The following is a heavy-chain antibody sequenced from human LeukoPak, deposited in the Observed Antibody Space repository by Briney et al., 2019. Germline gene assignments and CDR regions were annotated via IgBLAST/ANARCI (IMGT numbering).Heavy chain of an antibody. J-gene: IGHJ4*02. D-gene: IGHD3-10*01. CDR3: ARAGTYITMVRGVIVGSFDY. CDR1: GYTFTSYY. Sequence: ASVKVSCKASGYTFTSYYMHWVRQAPGQGLEWMGLINPSGSSTSYAQKFQGRVTITADESTSTAYMELSSLRSEDTAVYYCARAGTYITMVRGVIVGSFDYWGQGTLVTVSS. CDR2: INPSGSST. V-gene: IGHV1-46*01.